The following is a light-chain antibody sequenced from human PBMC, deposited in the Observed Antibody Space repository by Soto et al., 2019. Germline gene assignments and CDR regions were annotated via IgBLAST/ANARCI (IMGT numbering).Light chain of an antibody. CDR1: SSDVGAYKY. V-gene: IGLV2-8*01. Sequence: QSALTQHPSASGSPGQLVTISCTGTSSDVGAYKYVSWYQQYPGKAPKLMIYEVTKRPSGVPDRFSGSKSGNTASLTVSGLQAEDEADYYCTSYVGNDIWVFGGGTKVTVL. J-gene: IGLJ3*02. CDR3: TSYVGNDIWV. CDR2: EVT.